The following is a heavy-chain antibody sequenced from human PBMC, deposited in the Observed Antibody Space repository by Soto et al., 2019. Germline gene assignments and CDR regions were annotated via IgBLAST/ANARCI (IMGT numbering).Heavy chain of an antibody. CDR2: ISSSSSYM. Sequence: EVQQMESGGGLVKPGGSLRLSCAASGFTFSSYNMNWIRQAPGKGLEWVSSISSSSSYMYYADSLKGRFTISRGNAKNSLYLHMNSLRAEDTAVYYCARSMAGRSAAFDIWGQGTMVTVSS. CDR1: GFTFSSYN. J-gene: IGHJ3*02. D-gene: IGHD6-19*01. V-gene: IGHV3-21*01. CDR3: ARSMAGRSAAFDI.